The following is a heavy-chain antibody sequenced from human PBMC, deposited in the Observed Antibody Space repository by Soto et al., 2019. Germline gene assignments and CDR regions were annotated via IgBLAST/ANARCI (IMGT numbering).Heavy chain of an antibody. V-gene: IGHV4-31*03. CDR3: AGLYTYGYYHFDH. CDR2: IYYTGTT. Sequence: SETLSLTCTVSGDSISGVNYYWTWIRQHPGRGLEWIGYIYYTGTTHYSPSLQSRVTMSVDTSKNQISLTLTSLTPADTAVYFCAGLYTYGYYHFDHWGQGTLVTVSS. D-gene: IGHD3-22*01. CDR1: GDSISGVNYY. J-gene: IGHJ4*02.